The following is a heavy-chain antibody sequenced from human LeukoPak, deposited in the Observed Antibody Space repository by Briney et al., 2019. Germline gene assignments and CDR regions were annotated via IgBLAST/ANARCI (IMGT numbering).Heavy chain of an antibody. Sequence: SETLSLTCTVPGGSISSYYWSWLRQPPGKGLDWIGYIYYSGSTNYNPSLKSRVTISVDTSKNQFSLKLSSVTAAVTAVYYCARVSLYYDILTGYHNWFDPWGQGTLVTVSS. CDR1: GGSISSYY. CDR3: ARVSLYYDILTGYHNWFDP. D-gene: IGHD3-9*01. V-gene: IGHV4-59*01. J-gene: IGHJ5*02. CDR2: IYYSGST.